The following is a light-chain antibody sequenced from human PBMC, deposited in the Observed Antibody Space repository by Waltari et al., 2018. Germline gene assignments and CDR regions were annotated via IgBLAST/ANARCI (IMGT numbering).Light chain of an antibody. V-gene: IGKV2-30*02. J-gene: IGKJ1*01. CDR2: QVS. Sequence: DVVMAQSPLSLSITPGQPAAISCRSSRSLLHTNGNTYLSWYQQKPGHPPRLLLFQVSTRVSWAPYRFSCTGAGTNCTLNFSRVEAEDVGVYYCGQGTHLPPTFGHGTQVEIK. CDR1: RSLLHTNGNTY. CDR3: GQGTHLPPT.